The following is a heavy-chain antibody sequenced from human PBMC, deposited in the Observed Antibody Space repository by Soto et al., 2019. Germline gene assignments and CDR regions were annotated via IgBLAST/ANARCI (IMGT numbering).Heavy chain of an antibody. Sequence: SETLSLTCAVYGGSFSGYYWSWIRQPPGKGLEWIGEINHSGSTNYNPSLKSRVTISVDTSKNQFSLKLSSVTAADTAVYYCARGTRYGDYAYWGQGTLVTVS. V-gene: IGHV4-34*01. J-gene: IGHJ4*02. D-gene: IGHD4-17*01. CDR2: INHSGST. CDR1: GGSFSGYY. CDR3: ARGTRYGDYAY.